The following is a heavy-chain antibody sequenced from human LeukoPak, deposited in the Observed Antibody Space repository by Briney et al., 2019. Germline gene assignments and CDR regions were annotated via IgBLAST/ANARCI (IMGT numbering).Heavy chain of an antibody. D-gene: IGHD4-23*01. J-gene: IGHJ4*02. CDR1: GFTFSSYW. Sequence: GGSLRLSCAGSGFTFSSYWMYWGREGAGKGLEWVSGIYIDGTTTNYADSVRGRFTIARDNAKNTLYLQMNSLRAEDTAVYYCARGGNGGNSLDYWGQGALITVSS. CDR2: IYIDGTTT. CDR3: ARGGNGGNSLDY. V-gene: IGHV3-74*01.